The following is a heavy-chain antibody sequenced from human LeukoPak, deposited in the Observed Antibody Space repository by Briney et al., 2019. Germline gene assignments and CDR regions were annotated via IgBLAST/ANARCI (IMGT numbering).Heavy chain of an antibody. CDR1: GFTFSSYS. CDR2: ISSSSSYI. V-gene: IGHV3-21*01. J-gene: IGHJ3*02. CDR3: AREYSSSWYDDAFDI. D-gene: IGHD6-13*01. Sequence: GGSLRLSGAASGFTFSSYSMNWVRQAPGKGLEWVSSISSSSSYIYYADSVKGRFAISRDNAKNSLYLQMNSLRAEDTAVYYCAREYSSSWYDDAFDIWGQGTMVTVSS.